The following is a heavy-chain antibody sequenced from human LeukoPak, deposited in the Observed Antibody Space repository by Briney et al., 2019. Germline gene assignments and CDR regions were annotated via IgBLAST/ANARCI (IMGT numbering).Heavy chain of an antibody. V-gene: IGHV3-66*01. D-gene: IGHD3-22*01. CDR3: AREVPYGYYYDSSWYFDL. CDR1: GFTVSSNY. Sequence: GGSLRLSCAASGFTVSSNYMSWVRQAPGKGLEWVSVIYSGGSTYYADSVKGTFTISRDNSKNTLYLQVNSLRAEDTAVYYCAREVPYGYYYDSSWYFDLWGRGTLVTVSS. J-gene: IGHJ2*01. CDR2: IYSGGST.